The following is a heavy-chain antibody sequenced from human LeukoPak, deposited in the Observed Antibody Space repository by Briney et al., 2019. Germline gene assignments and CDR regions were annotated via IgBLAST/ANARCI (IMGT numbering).Heavy chain of an antibody. CDR1: GGSISSSSYY. J-gene: IGHJ4*02. Sequence: SETLSLTCTVSGGSISSSSYYWGWIRQPPGKGLEWLGSLYYSGSTYYKPSRKSRVTISGDTSRNQFSLKLSSVTAADTAVYYCARHDPTGSDYYFDYWGQGTLVTVSS. V-gene: IGHV4-39*01. D-gene: IGHD2-8*02. CDR2: LYYSGST. CDR3: ARHDPTGSDYYFDY.